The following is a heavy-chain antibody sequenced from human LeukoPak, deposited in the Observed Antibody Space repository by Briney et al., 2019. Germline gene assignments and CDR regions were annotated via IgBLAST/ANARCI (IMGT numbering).Heavy chain of an antibody. V-gene: IGHV3-7*01. CDR2: IKQDGSEK. Sequence: GGSLRLSCAASGFTFSSYWMSWVRQAPGKGLEWVANIKQDGSEKYYVDSVKGRFTISRDNAKNSLYLQMNSLRAEDTAVYYCARDRLYSSSLRGGDYFDYWGQGTLVTVSS. J-gene: IGHJ4*02. CDR1: GFTFSSYW. D-gene: IGHD6-13*01. CDR3: ARDRLYSSSLRGGDYFDY.